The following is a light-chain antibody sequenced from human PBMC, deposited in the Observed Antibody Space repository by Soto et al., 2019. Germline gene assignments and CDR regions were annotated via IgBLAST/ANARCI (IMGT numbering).Light chain of an antibody. J-gene: IGLJ1*01. V-gene: IGLV2-11*01. CDR3: CSYAGSYTSLYV. CDR1: SSDVGGYNY. CDR2: DVS. Sequence: QSVLTQPRSVSGSPGQSVTISCTGTSSDVGGYNYVSWYQQHPGKAPKLMIYDVSKRPSGVPDRFSGSKSGNTASLTISGLQAEDEAEYYCCSYAGSYTSLYVFGTGTKLTVL.